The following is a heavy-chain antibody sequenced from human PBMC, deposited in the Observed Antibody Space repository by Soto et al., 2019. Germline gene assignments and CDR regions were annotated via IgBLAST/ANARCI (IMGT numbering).Heavy chain of an antibody. Sequence: QVQLVQSGAEVKKPGSSVKVSCKASGGTFSSYAISWVRQAPGQGLECMGGIIPVFGTANYAQKFQGRVTIHADESTSTVYRELSSLRSEDTAVYYCARGWNDFPHWGQGTLVTVSS. CDR2: IIPVFGTA. V-gene: IGHV1-69*01. CDR1: GGTFSSYA. CDR3: ARGWNDFPH. J-gene: IGHJ1*01. D-gene: IGHD1-1*01.